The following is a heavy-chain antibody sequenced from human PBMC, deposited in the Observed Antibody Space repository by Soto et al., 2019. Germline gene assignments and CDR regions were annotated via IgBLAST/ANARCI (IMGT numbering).Heavy chain of an antibody. Sequence: EVLLLESGGGLVQPGGSLRLSCAASGFTFNTFAMTWVRQAPGKGLEWVSALSGSGSLSYYADSVKGRFTISRDNSKNTMYLQMHNLRVYETAVYFCARDRGGALDSWGQGTLVTVSS. CDR1: GFTFNTFA. J-gene: IGHJ4*02. D-gene: IGHD2-15*01. CDR2: LSGSGSLS. CDR3: ARDRGGALDS. V-gene: IGHV3-23*01.